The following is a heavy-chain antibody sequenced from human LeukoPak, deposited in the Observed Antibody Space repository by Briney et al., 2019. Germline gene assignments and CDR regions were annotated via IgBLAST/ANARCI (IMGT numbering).Heavy chain of an antibody. V-gene: IGHV4-34*01. CDR3: ARGSITIFGVGDYYYYGMDV. D-gene: IGHD3-3*01. CDR2: INHGAST. J-gene: IGHJ6*02. CDR1: GGSFSGYY. Sequence: SSETLSLSCAMYGGSFSGYYWSWIRQPAGKGLEWIGEINHGASTNYNPSLKSRVTISVDTSKNRFSLKLSSVTAADTAVYYCARGSITIFGVGDYYYYGMDVWGQGTTVTVSS.